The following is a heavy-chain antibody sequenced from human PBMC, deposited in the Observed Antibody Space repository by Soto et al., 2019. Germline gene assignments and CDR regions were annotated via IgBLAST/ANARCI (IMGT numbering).Heavy chain of an antibody. Sequence: VQLVQSGAEVKKPGASVKVSCKATGYSFTAFGLIWVRQAPGQGLEWMGWISGYNGDTNYAQNLQGRVTMTTDTSTSTASTEQRRLKSDATAVYYCARAEAYRSSWYAMDVWGQGTTVIVS. J-gene: IGHJ6*02. CDR1: GYSFTAFG. V-gene: IGHV1-18*01. D-gene: IGHD6-13*01. CDR3: ARAEAYRSSWYAMDV. CDR2: ISGYNGDT.